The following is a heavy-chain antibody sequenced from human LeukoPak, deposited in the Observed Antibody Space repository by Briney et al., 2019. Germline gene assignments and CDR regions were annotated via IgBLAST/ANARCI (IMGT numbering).Heavy chain of an antibody. CDR1: GFTFSSYG. CDR3: AKAVHYDTLAGPGRDHCYYYGMDV. D-gene: IGHD3-9*01. J-gene: IGHJ6*02. V-gene: IGHV3-30*18. Sequence: GGSLRLSCAASGFTFSSYGMHWVRQAPGKGLEWVAVTSYDGSNRYYSDSVKGRFTISRDNSKNTLYLQMNSLRAEDTAVYYCAKAVHYDTLAGPGRDHCYYYGMDVWGQGTTVTVSS. CDR2: TSYDGSNR.